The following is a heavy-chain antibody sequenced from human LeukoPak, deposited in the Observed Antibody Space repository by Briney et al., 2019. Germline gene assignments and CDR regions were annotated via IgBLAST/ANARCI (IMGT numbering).Heavy chain of an antibody. CDR1: GFTFSSYG. CDR3: GKECDYLGSGSYFGLGV. CDR2: TSYDGSNE. V-gene: IGHV3-30*18. Sequence: GGSLRLSCAASGFTFSSYGMHWVRQAPGKGLEWVAVTSYDGSNEYYADSVKGRFTISRDNSKNTLYLQMNSLRPEDTAVYYCGKECDYLGSGSYFGLGVWGQGTTVIVSS. J-gene: IGHJ6*02. D-gene: IGHD3-10*01.